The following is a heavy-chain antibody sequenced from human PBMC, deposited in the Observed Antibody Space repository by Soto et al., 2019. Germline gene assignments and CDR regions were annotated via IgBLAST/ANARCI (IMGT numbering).Heavy chain of an antibody. CDR2: IKQDGSEK. V-gene: IGHV3-7*01. CDR1: GFTFSSYW. CDR3: ARAMYDYYDSSGYAY. J-gene: IGHJ4*02. Sequence: GSLRLSCAASGFTFSSYWMSWVRQAPGKGLEWVANIKQDGSEKYYVDSVKGRFTISRDNAKNSLYLQMNSLRAEDAAVYYCARAMYDYYDSSGYAYWGQGTLVTVSS. D-gene: IGHD3-22*01.